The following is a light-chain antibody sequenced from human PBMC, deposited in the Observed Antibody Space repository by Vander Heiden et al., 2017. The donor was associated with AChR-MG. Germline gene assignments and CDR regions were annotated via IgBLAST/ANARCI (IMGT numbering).Light chain of an antibody. CDR2: SNN. Sequence: QSVLTQPPSASGPPGQRVTTSCSGSRSNLGSNTVNWYQQLPEAAPKLLIFSNNKRPSVVPERFSGSKSGTTATLTITGRQAEDEADYYCAAWDDSRNMWVFGGGTKLTVL. CDR3: AAWDDSRNMWV. CDR1: RSNLGSNT. V-gene: IGLV1-44*01. J-gene: IGLJ3*02.